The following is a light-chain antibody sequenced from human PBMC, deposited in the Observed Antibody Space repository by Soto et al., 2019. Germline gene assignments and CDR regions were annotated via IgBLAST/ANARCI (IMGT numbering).Light chain of an antibody. J-gene: IGKJ5*01. CDR3: QQRSNWPSIT. Sequence: EIVLTQSPATLSLSPGERATLSCRASQSVSSYLAWYQQKPGQAPRLLIYDASSRAPGIPVRFSGSGTGTDFTLTISSLEPEDSAVYHCQQRSNWPSITFGQGTRLEIK. CDR1: QSVSSY. CDR2: DAS. V-gene: IGKV3-11*01.